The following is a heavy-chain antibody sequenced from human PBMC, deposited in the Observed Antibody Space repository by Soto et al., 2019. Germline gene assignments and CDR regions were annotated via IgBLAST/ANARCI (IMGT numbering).Heavy chain of an antibody. CDR1: GYSLTDNG. CDR3: ARVYGSYYYYMDV. J-gene: IGHJ6*03. V-gene: IGHV1-8*01. CDR2: ISPDSGKT. Sequence: EQSGAEVKKPGASVKVSCKASGYSLTDNGITWVRQASGQGLEYVGWISPDSGKTDYAQKFQGRVTMPRDTSINTVYMELSSLRSDDTAVYYCARVYGSYYYYMDVWGKGTTVTVSS. D-gene: IGHD2-8*01.